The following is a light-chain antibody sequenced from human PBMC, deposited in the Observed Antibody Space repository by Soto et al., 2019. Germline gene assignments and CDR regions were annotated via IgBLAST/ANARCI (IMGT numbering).Light chain of an antibody. Sequence: DIVMTQSPDSLAVSLGERATINCKSSQSVLYSSNNKNYLAWYQQKPGQPPKLLIYWASTRESGVPDRFSGSGSRTDFTLTISSLQAEDVAVYYCQQYEAVVTFGQGTKVDIK. V-gene: IGKV4-1*01. CDR3: QQYEAVVT. CDR2: WAS. J-gene: IGKJ1*01. CDR1: QSVLYSSNNKNY.